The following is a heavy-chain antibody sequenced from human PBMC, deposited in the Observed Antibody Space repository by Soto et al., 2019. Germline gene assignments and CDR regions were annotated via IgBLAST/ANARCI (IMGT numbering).Heavy chain of an antibody. J-gene: IGHJ4*02. CDR3: ARGGPRLVVVVAAIASFDY. D-gene: IGHD2-15*01. V-gene: IGHV4-34*01. CDR2: INHSGST. CDR1: GWSFSGYY. Sequence: PSETLSLTCAVYGWSFSGYYWIWIRQPPGKGLEWIGEINHSGSTNYNPSLKSRVTISVDTSKNQFSLKLSSVTAADTAVYYCARGGPRLVVVVAAIASFDYWGQGTLVTVSS.